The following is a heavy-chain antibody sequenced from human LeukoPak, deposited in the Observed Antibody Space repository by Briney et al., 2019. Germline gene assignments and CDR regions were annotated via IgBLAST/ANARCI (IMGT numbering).Heavy chain of an antibody. Sequence: GASVKVSCKASGGTFSSYIISWVRQAPGQGLEWMGGIIPIFGTTNYAQKFQGRVTITADESTSTAYMELSSLRFEDTAVYYCARRSGYDSSYLDYWGHGTLVTVSS. CDR1: GGTFSSYI. V-gene: IGHV1-69*13. CDR3: ARRSGYDSSYLDY. J-gene: IGHJ4*01. D-gene: IGHD5-12*01. CDR2: IIPIFGTT.